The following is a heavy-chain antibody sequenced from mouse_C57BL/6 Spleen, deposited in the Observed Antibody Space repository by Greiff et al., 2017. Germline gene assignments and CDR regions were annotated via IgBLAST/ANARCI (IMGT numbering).Heavy chain of an antibody. J-gene: IGHJ3*01. CDR2: IRNKANGYTT. D-gene: IGHD1-1*01. CDR1: GFTFTDYY. V-gene: IGHV7-3*01. CDR3: ARYYGSKGFAY. Sequence: EVMLVESGGGLVQPGGSLSLSCAASGFTFTDYYMSWVRQPPGKALEWLGFIRNKANGYTTEYSASVKGRFTISRDKSQSILYLQMNALRAEDSATYYCARYYGSKGFAYWGQGTLVTVSA.